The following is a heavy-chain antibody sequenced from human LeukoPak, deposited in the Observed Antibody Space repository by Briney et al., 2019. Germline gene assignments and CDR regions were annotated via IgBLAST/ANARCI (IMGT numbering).Heavy chain of an antibody. V-gene: IGHV4-30-4*08. J-gene: IGHJ3*02. CDR1: SGSISSDGYY. D-gene: IGHD3-22*01. CDR2: IYYSGST. CDR3: ARSMIVGAFDI. Sequence: SETLSLTCTVSSGSISSDGYYWSWIRQPPGKGLEWIGYIYYSGSTYYNPSLKSRVTISVDTSKNQFSLKLSSVTAADTAVYYCARSMIVGAFDIWGQGTMVTVSS.